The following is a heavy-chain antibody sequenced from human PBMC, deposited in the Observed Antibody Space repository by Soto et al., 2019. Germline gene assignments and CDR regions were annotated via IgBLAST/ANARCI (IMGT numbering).Heavy chain of an antibody. Sequence: QVQLGQSGAEVKKPGSSVKVSCKASGGTFRSYPISWVQQAPGQGLEWMGAIIPIFGTTNYAQKLEGRVTITADKSTNTAYIELTSLKSEDTAVYYCERKQVPVAKGGGGALDIWGQGSMVTVSS. J-gene: IGHJ3*02. D-gene: IGHD2-2*01. CDR1: GGTFRSYP. V-gene: IGHV1-69*06. CDR2: IIPIFGTT. CDR3: ERKQVPVAKGGGGALDI.